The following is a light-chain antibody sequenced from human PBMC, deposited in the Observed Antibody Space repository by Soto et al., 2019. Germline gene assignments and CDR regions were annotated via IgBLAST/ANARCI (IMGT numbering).Light chain of an antibody. CDR2: DAS. CDR3: QQYGSAPLT. CDR1: QSVTSNY. Sequence: EIGLTQSPATLSLSPGERATLSCGASQSVTSNYLDWYQQKPGLAPRLLIYDASSRATGIPDRFSGSGSGTDFTLTISRLEPEDFAVYYCQQYGSAPLTFGGGTKVEIK. V-gene: IGKV3D-20*01. J-gene: IGKJ4*01.